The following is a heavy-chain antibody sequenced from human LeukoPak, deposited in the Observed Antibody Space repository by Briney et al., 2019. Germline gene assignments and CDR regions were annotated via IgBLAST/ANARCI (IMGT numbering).Heavy chain of an antibody. CDR1: GFTFSSYA. CDR3: ARDGSYYGMDV. Sequence: GGSLRLSCAASGFTFSSYAMSWVRQAPGKGLEWVSAISGSGGSTYYADSVKGRFTISRDNAKNSLYLQMNSLRAEDTAVYYCARDGSYYGMDVWGQGTTVTVSS. D-gene: IGHD1-26*01. CDR2: ISGSGGST. J-gene: IGHJ6*02. V-gene: IGHV3-23*01.